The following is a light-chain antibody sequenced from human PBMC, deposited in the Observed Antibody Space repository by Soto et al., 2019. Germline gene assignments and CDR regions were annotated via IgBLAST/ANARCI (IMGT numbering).Light chain of an antibody. CDR2: RDN. J-gene: IGLJ3*02. Sequence: QSVLTQPPSASGTPGQRVTISCSGSFSNIGRNSVNWYQQLPGTAPKLLIYRDNQRPSGVPDRFSGSKSGTSAFLAISGLLAEDEADYYCAACDDSLMGVFGGGTKLTVL. CDR1: FSNIGRNS. V-gene: IGLV1-44*01. CDR3: AACDDSLMGV.